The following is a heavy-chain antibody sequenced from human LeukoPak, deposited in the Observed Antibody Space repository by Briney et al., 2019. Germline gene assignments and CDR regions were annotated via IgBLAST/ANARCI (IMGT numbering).Heavy chain of an antibody. CDR2: INPNSGGT. D-gene: IGHD2-15*01. CDR3: ARDQYCSGGSCPS. CDR1: GYTFTGYY. Sequence: ASVKVSCKASGYTFTGYYMHWVRQAPGQGLEWMGRINPNSGGTNYAQKFQGRVTMTRDTSISTAYMELSRPRSDDTAVYYCARDQYCSGGSCPSWGQGTLVTVSS. J-gene: IGHJ5*02. V-gene: IGHV1-2*06.